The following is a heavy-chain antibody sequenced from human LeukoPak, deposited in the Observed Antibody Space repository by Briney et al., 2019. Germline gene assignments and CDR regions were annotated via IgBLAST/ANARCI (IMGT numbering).Heavy chain of an antibody. J-gene: IGHJ1*01. D-gene: IGHD6-13*01. CDR2: INPSGGST. Sequence: GASVKVSCKASGYTFTSYYMHWVRQAPGQGLEWMGIINPSGGSTSYAQKFQGRVTMTRDTSTSTVYMELSSLRSEDTAVYYCIHSSSWYGYFQHWGQRTLVTVSS. CDR1: GYTFTSYY. V-gene: IGHV1-46*01. CDR3: IHSSSWYGYFQH.